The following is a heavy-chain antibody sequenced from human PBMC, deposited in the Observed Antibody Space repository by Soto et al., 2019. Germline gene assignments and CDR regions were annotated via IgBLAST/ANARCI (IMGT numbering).Heavy chain of an antibody. Sequence: PGGSLRLSCAASGFTFSSYAMSWVRQAPGKGLEWVSAISGRGGSTGYADSVKGRFTISRDNAKNSLYLQMNSLRAEDTALYHCARAEPIRLGYYMDVWGKGTTVTVSS. CDR3: ARAEPIRLGYYMDV. V-gene: IGHV3-23*01. J-gene: IGHJ6*03. CDR2: ISGRGGST. D-gene: IGHD2-2*02. CDR1: GFTFSSYA.